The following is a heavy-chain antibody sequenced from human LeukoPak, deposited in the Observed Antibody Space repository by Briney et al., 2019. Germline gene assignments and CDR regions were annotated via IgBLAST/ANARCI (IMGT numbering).Heavy chain of an antibody. CDR3: AREKVTSIDYYYYIDV. J-gene: IGHJ6*03. CDR1: GFTFSCYE. Sequence: GSLRLSCAGSGFTFSCYEMNWVRQAPGKGLEWVSSISSSSSYIYYADSVKGRFTISRDNDKNSLYLQMNSLRAEDTAVYYCAREKVTSIDYYYYIDVWGKGTTVTVSS. V-gene: IGHV3-21*01. CDR2: ISSSSSYI. D-gene: IGHD2-21*02.